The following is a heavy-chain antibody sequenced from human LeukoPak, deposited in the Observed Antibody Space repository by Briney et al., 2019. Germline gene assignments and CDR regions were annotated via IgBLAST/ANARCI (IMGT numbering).Heavy chain of an antibody. Sequence: SETLSLTCAVSGGSISSSSYYWGWIRQPPGKGLEWIGSIYYSGSTYYNPSLKSRVTISVDTSKNQFSLKLSSVTAADTAVYYCASYDSSGYYFLFYWGQGTLVTVSS. CDR1: GGSISSSSYY. CDR3: ASYDSSGYYFLFY. J-gene: IGHJ4*02. CDR2: IYYSGST. V-gene: IGHV4-39*01. D-gene: IGHD3-22*01.